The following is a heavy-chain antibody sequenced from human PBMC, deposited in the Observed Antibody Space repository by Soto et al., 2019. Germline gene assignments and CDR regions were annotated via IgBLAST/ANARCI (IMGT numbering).Heavy chain of an antibody. CDR1: GGSISSYY. CDR3: ASVTSGPAEYFQH. J-gene: IGHJ1*01. Sequence: SETLCLTCTVSGGSISSYYWSWIRQPPGKGLEWIGYIYYSGSTNYNPSLKSRVTISVDTSKNQFSLKLSSVTAADTAVYYCASVTSGPAEYFQHWGQGTLVTVSS. CDR2: IYYSGST. V-gene: IGHV4-59*01. D-gene: IGHD3-10*01.